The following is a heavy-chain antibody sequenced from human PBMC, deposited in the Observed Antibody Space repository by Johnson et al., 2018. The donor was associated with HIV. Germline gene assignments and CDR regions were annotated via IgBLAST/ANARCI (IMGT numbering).Heavy chain of an antibody. D-gene: IGHD4-17*01. Sequence: MLLVESGGGVVQPGGSLRLSCAASGFTLSSYWMSWVRQAPGKGLEWVDNIKQDESAKYYVDSVKGRFTISRDNDKNSLYLQLNSLRAEDTAVYYCARDASYGDYAFDIWGQGTMVTVSS. CDR1: GFTLSSYW. CDR3: ARDASYGDYAFDI. CDR2: IKQDESAK. V-gene: IGHV3-7*01. J-gene: IGHJ3*02.